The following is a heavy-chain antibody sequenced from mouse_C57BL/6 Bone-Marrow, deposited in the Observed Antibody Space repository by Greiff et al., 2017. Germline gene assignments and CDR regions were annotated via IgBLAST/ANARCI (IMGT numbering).Heavy chain of an antibody. CDR1: GYSITSGYY. CDR2: ISYDGSN. D-gene: IGHD1-1*01. CDR3: ARGYYYGSSYVAWFAY. J-gene: IGHJ3*01. V-gene: IGHV3-6*01. Sequence: VQLKESGPGLVKPSQSLSLTCSVTGYSITSGYYWNWIRQFPGNKLEWMGYISYDGSNNYNPSLKNRISITRDTSKNQFFLKLNSVTTEDTATYYCARGYYYGSSYVAWFAYWGQGTLVTVSA.